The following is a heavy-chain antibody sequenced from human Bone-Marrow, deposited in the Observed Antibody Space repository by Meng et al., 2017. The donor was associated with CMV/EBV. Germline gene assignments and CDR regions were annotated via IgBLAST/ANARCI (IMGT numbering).Heavy chain of an antibody. CDR1: DGSISSTNYY. V-gene: IGHV4-39*07. CDR2: IYHSGST. CDR3: ASAATVCSSTSGYDY. J-gene: IGHJ4*02. D-gene: IGHD2-2*01. Sequence: SETLSLTCTVSDGSISSTNYYWGWIRQPPGKGLEWIGSIYHSGSTYYNPSLKSRVTTSVDTSKNQFSLNLNSVTAADTAVYYCASAATVCSSTSGYDYWGQGTLVTVSS.